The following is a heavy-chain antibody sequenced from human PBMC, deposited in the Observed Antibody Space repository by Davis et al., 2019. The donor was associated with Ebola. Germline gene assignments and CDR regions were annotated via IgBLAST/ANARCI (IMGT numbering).Heavy chain of an antibody. V-gene: IGHV3-7*01. Sequence: GESLKISCAASGFTFSSYWMSWVRQAPGKGLEWVANIKQDGSEKYYVDSVKGRFTISRDNAKNSLYLQMNSLRDEDTAVYYCARDFHSRAYGDYKGGDYWGQGTLVTVSS. J-gene: IGHJ4*02. CDR1: GFTFSSYW. CDR2: IKQDGSEK. CDR3: ARDFHSRAYGDYKGGDY. D-gene: IGHD4-17*01.